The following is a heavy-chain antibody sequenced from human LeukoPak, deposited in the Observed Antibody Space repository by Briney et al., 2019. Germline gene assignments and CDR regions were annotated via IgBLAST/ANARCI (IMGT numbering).Heavy chain of an antibody. Sequence: SETLSLTCAVYGGSFSGYYWSWIRQPPGKGREWIGEINHSGSTNYNPSLKSRVTISVDTSKNQFSLKLSSVTAADAAVYYCARPPRNYYYDSSGTAFDIWGQGTMVTVSS. CDR2: INHSGST. D-gene: IGHD3-22*01. CDR1: GGSFSGYY. CDR3: ARPPRNYYYDSSGTAFDI. V-gene: IGHV4-34*01. J-gene: IGHJ3*02.